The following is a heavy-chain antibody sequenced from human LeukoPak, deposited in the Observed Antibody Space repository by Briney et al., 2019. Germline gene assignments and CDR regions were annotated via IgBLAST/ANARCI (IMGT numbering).Heavy chain of an antibody. J-gene: IGHJ3*02. Sequence: GGSLRLSCAASGFTFSNYVMNWVRQVPGQGLDWVSAISGSGDRTFYTDSVNGSFTTSTVNSTNTLYLQMVSLIAEDKPPFFFAKDRFGVVPDASDIWGQATMGSVSS. CDR3: AKDRFGVVPDASDI. D-gene: IGHD3-16*01. CDR2: ISGSGDRT. V-gene: IGHV3-23*01. CDR1: GFTFSNYV.